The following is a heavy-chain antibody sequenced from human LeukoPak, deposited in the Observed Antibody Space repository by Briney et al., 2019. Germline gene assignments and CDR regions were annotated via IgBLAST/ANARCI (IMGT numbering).Heavy chain of an antibody. CDR2: ISSSSSTI. CDR1: GFTFSIYR. CDR3: ARDFRSSGDDLDY. Sequence: PGGSLRLSCAASGFTFSIYRMNWVRQAPGKGLEWVSYISSSSSTIYYADSVKGRFTISRDNAKSSLYLQMNSLRAEDTAVYYCARDFRSSGDDLDYWGQGTLVTVSS. D-gene: IGHD3-22*01. J-gene: IGHJ4*02. V-gene: IGHV3-48*01.